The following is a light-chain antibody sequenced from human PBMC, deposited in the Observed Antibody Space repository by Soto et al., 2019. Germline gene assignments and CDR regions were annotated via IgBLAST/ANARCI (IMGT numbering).Light chain of an antibody. CDR2: GAS. V-gene: IGKV1-9*01. Sequence: QLTQSPSSLSASVGDRVTITCRASQDISRYLAWYQQRAGKAPNLLIYGASTVQSGVPSRFSGSGSGTEFTLTISSLQPEDFATYHCQQLQRTPFTFGPGTTVDV. CDR3: QQLQRTPFT. J-gene: IGKJ3*01. CDR1: QDISRY.